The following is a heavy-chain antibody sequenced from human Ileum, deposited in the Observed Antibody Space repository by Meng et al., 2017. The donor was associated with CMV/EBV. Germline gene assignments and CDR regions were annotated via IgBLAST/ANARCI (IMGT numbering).Heavy chain of an antibody. V-gene: IGHV4-34*01. CDR3: ARGRIDGYNNPPLDY. D-gene: IGHD5-24*01. CDR1: VGHFIGYY. Sequence: QLQLPRVSSCLMKPPYTLPPPCVRYVGHFIGYYWSWIPQPRGKVLEWIGEINHSGSTNYNPSLKSRVTISVDTSKNQFSLKLSSVTAADTAVYYCARGRIDGYNNPPLDYWGQGTLVTVSS. J-gene: IGHJ4*02. CDR2: INHSGST.